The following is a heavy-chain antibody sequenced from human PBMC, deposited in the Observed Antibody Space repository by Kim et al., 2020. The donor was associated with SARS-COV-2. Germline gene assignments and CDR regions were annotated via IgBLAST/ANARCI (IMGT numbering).Heavy chain of an antibody. J-gene: IGHJ4*02. CDR3: GATTKGWVDY. Sequence: SETLSLTCTVSGGSISSSSYYWGWIRQPPGKGLEWIGSIYYSGSTYYNPSLKSRVTISVDTSKNQFSLKLSSVTAADTAVYYCGATTKGWVDYWGQGTLVTVSS. CDR2: IYYSGST. CDR1: GGSISSSSYY. D-gene: IGHD4-17*01. V-gene: IGHV4-39*01.